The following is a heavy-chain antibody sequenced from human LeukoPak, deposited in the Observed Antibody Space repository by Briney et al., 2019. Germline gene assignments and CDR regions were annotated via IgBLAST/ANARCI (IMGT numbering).Heavy chain of an antibody. D-gene: IGHD3-10*01. Sequence: GGSLRLSCAASGFTFSSYWMHWVRQAPGRGLVWVSHINTDGSITSSADSVKGRFTISRDNAKNTLYLQMNSLRAEDTAVYYCARTFVVRGAPDYWGQGTLVTVSS. V-gene: IGHV3-74*01. CDR1: GFTFSSYW. CDR2: INTDGSIT. CDR3: ARTFVVRGAPDY. J-gene: IGHJ4*02.